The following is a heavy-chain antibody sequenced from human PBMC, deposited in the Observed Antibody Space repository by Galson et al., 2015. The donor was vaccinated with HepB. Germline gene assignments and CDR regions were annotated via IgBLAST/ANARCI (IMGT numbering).Heavy chain of an antibody. J-gene: IGHJ6*02. V-gene: IGHV3-11*04. CDR3: ARDGYGFCSGYYISSSYGRAI. CDR2: ISSSGSTI. CDR1: GFTFSDYY. D-gene: IGHD3-3*01. Sequence: SLRLSCAASGFTFSDYYMRWIRQAPGKGLEWVSYISSSGSTIYYADSVKGRFTISRDNAKNSLYLQMNSLRAEDTAVYHCARDGYGFCSGYYISSSYGRAICCPVTTFTAPS.